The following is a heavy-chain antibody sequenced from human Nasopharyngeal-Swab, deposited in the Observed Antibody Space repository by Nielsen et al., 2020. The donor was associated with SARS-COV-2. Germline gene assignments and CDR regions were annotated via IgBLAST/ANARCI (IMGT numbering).Heavy chain of an antibody. V-gene: IGHV3-23*01. D-gene: IGHD2-15*01. CDR2: ISGSGGST. CDR3: AKNCSGGSCLTP. CDR1: FSSYA. J-gene: IGHJ5*02. Sequence: FSSYAMSWVRQAPGKGLEWVSSISGSGGSTYYADSVKGRFTISRDNSKNTLYLQMNSLRAEDTAVYYCAKNCSGGSCLTPWGQGTLVTVSS.